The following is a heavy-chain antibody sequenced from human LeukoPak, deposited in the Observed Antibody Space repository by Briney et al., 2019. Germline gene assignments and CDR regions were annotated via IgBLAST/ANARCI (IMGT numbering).Heavy chain of an antibody. CDR3: AREEAAAVDY. D-gene: IGHD6-13*01. V-gene: IGHV1-46*01. CDR1: GYTFTSYY. Sequence: ASVKVSCKASGYTFTSYYMHWVRQAPGQGLEWMGIINPSGGSTTYAHKFQDRVTMTRDTSTSKVYMELSSLRSEDTAMYYCAREEAAAVDYWGQGTLVTVSS. J-gene: IGHJ4*02. CDR2: INPSGGST.